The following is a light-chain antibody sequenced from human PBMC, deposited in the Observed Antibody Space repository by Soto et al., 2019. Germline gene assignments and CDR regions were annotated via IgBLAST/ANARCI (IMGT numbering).Light chain of an antibody. CDR3: QQRSNWPRMT. V-gene: IGKV3-11*01. CDR1: QSVSSY. Sequence: EIVLTQSPVTLSLSPGERATLSCRASQSVSSYLAWYQQKPGQAPRLLIYDASNRATGIPARFSGSGSGTDFTLTISSLEPEDSAVYYCQQRSNWPRMTFDQGTKVEIK. CDR2: DAS. J-gene: IGKJ1*01.